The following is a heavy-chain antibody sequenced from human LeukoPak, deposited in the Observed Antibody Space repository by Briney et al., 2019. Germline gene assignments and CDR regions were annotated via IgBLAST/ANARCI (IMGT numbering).Heavy chain of an antibody. V-gene: IGHV3-73*01. D-gene: IGHD6-13*01. Sequence: GGSLRLSCAASGFTFSGSAMHWVRQASGKGLEWVGRIRSRAHSYATAYAASVKGRFTISRDDSKNTAYLQMNSLKTEDTAVYYCAQHGEQQLVGRRYNWFDPWGQGTLVTVSS. J-gene: IGHJ5*02. CDR3: AQHGEQQLVGRRYNWFDP. CDR2: IRSRAHSYAT. CDR1: GFTFSGSA.